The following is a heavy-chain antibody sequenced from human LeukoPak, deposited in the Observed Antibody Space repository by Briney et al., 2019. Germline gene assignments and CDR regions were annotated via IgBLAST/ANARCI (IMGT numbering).Heavy chain of an antibody. Sequence: GGSLRLSCAASGFTFSSYNMNWVRQAPGKGLEWVSYISGGSTVIDYADSVRGRFTISRDNAKNSLYLQMNSLRGEDTAVYYCARTRGYNYGYSDDWGQGTLVTASS. J-gene: IGHJ4*02. V-gene: IGHV3-48*01. CDR3: ARTRGYNYGYSDD. CDR2: ISGGSTVI. D-gene: IGHD5-18*01. CDR1: GFTFSSYN.